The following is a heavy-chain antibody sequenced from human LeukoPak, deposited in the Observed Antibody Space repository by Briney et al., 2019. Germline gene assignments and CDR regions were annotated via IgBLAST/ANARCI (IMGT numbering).Heavy chain of an antibody. V-gene: IGHV3-23*01. CDR1: GFTWSNYA. Sequence: GGSLRLSCAASGFTWSNYAMTWVRQAPGKGLEWVSVISGNDASTYYADSVKGRFTISRDNSNNTLYLQMNSLRAEDTAVYYCAKASYSSGWYAPFDYWGQGTLVTVSS. J-gene: IGHJ4*02. CDR3: AKASYSSGWYAPFDY. CDR2: ISGNDAST. D-gene: IGHD6-19*01.